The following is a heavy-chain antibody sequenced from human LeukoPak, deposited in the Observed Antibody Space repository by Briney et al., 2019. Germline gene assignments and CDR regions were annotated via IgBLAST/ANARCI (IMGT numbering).Heavy chain of an antibody. CDR1: GCSISSSNW. CDR3: ASYGDIVVVPAARAVHAFDI. V-gene: IGHV4-4*02. CDR2: IYHSGST. Sequence: SGTLSLTCAVSGCSISSSNWWSWVRQPPGKGLEWIGEIYHSGSTNYNPSLKSRVTISVDKSKNQFPLKLSSVTAADTAVYYCASYGDIVVVPAARAVHAFDIWGQGTMVTVSS. J-gene: IGHJ3*02. D-gene: IGHD2-2*01.